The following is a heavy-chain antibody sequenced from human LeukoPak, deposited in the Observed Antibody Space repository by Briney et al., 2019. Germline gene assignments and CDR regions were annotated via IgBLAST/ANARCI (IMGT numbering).Heavy chain of an antibody. Sequence: SETLSLTCTVSGTSISSYYWNWIRQPAGKGLEWIGRIYSSGSTNLNPSLKSRVTMSVVRSKNQFSLRLSSVTAADTAIYYCARGTPTYTTMITIWGQGTLVTVSS. J-gene: IGHJ4*02. D-gene: IGHD5-18*01. V-gene: IGHV4-4*07. CDR2: IYSSGST. CDR3: ARGTPTYTTMITI. CDR1: GTSISSYY.